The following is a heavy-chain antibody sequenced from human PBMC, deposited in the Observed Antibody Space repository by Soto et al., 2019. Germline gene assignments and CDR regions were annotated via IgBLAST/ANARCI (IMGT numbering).Heavy chain of an antibody. V-gene: IGHV3-48*02. CDR2: ISSSSSTI. CDR1: GFTFSSYS. J-gene: IGHJ4*02. Sequence: EVQLVESGGGLVQPGGSLRLSCAASGFTFSSYSMNWVRQAPGKGLEWVSYISSSSSTIYYADSVKGRFTISRDNAKNSLYLQMNSLRDEDTAVYYCARDELVVGPFLPDYWGQGTLVTVSS. D-gene: IGHD6-13*01. CDR3: ARDELVVGPFLPDY.